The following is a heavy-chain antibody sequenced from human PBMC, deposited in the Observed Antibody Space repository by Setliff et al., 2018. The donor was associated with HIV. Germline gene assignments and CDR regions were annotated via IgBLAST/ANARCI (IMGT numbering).Heavy chain of an antibody. V-gene: IGHV1-46*01. CDR1: GYTFTGYN. J-gene: IGHJ3*01. CDR2: INPGSGAT. Sequence: ASVKVSCKASGYTFTGYNLHWLRQAPGQGLEWMGVINPGSGATIYAQRFQGRLTMTRDTSTSTVYMELRSLRSEDTAVYYCARDGDNYYDSSGYYLNHAFDVWGQGTMVTVSS. D-gene: IGHD3-22*01. CDR3: ARDGDNYYDSSGYYLNHAFDV.